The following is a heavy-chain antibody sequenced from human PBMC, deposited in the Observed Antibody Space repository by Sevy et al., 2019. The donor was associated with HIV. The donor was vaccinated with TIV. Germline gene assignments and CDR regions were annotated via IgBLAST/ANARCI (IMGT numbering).Heavy chain of an antibody. CDR3: ARASMSSAYGPFDY. J-gene: IGHJ4*02. Sequence: GGSLRLSCEASGFTFSSSAMGWVRQAPGKGLEWVSTFGGSGGTTYYEDSVKGRFTISRDNSKNTLYLQMNSLGAEDTALYYCARASMSSAYGPFDYWGQGTLVTVSS. V-gene: IGHV3-23*01. CDR1: GFTFSSSA. CDR2: FGGSGGTT. D-gene: IGHD5-12*01.